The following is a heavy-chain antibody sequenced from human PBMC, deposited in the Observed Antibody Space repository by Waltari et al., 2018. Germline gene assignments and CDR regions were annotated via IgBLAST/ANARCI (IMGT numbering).Heavy chain of an antibody. V-gene: IGHV3-33*01. J-gene: IGHJ6*02. CDR3: ARELGYYDSSGYFLGYGMDV. Sequence: QVQLVESGGGVVQPGRSLRLSCAASGFTFSSYGMHWVRQAPGKGLEWVAVIWYDGSNKYYADSVKGRFTISRDNSKNTLYLQMNSLRAEDTAVYYCARELGYYDSSGYFLGYGMDVWGQGTTVTVSS. CDR2: IWYDGSNK. CDR1: GFTFSSYG. D-gene: IGHD3-22*01.